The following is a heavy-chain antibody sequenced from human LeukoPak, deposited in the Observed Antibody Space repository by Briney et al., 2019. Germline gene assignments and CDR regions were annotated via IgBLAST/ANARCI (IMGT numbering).Heavy chain of an antibody. CDR1: GYTFTSYD. CDR3: ARDMAVRTFDY. J-gene: IGHJ4*02. Sequence: ASVKVSCKASGYTFTSYDINWVRQATGRGLEWMGWMNPNSGNTGYAQKFQGRVTMTRDTSISTAYMELSSLRSEDTAVYYCARDMAVRTFDYWGQGTLVTVSS. CDR2: MNPNSGNT. V-gene: IGHV1-8*01. D-gene: IGHD2-21*01.